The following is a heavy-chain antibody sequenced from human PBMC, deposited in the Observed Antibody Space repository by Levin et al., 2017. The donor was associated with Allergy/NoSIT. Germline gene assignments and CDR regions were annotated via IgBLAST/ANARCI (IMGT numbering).Heavy chain of an antibody. CDR1: GYTFTSYG. V-gene: IGHV1-18*01. CDR2: ISAYKGNT. CDR3: ARGNYYGSGSYYRTFVTGRSYYSGMDV. J-gene: IGHJ6*02. Sequence: GESLKISCKASGYTFTSYGISWVRQAPGQGLEWMGWISAYKGNTNYAQKLQDRVTMTTDTSTSTAYMELRSLRSDDTAVYYCARGNYYGSGSYYRTFVTGRSYYSGMDVWGQGTTVTVSS. D-gene: IGHD3-10*01.